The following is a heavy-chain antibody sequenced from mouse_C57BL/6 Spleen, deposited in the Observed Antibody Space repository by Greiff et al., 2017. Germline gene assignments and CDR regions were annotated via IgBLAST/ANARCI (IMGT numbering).Heavy chain of an antibody. V-gene: IGHV1-42*01. CDR2: INPSTGGT. Sequence: EVQLQQSGPELVKPGASVKISCKASGYSFTGYYMNWVKQSPEKSLEWIGEINPSTGGTTYNQKFKAKATLTVDKSSSTAYMQLKSLTSEESAVYYCARESETPMFAYWGQGTLVTVSA. CDR3: ARESETPMFAY. J-gene: IGHJ3*01. CDR1: GYSFTGYY.